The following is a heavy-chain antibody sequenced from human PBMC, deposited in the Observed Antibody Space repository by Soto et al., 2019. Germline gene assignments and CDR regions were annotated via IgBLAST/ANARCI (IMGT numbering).Heavy chain of an antibody. CDR3: ARLPYHYDATKGGCHFP. Sequence: EVELVESGGGLVQPGGSLRLSCTTSGFAFGNSWMHWVRQPPGKGLVWVSRINIDGSNVHYAGSVKGRFTISRDNAKNTLYLQMNNVRAEDTAVYYCARLPYHYDATKGGCHFPWGQGTLVTVSS. CDR2: INIDGSNV. D-gene: IGHD3-16*01. V-gene: IGHV3-74*01. CDR1: GFAFGNSW. J-gene: IGHJ5*02.